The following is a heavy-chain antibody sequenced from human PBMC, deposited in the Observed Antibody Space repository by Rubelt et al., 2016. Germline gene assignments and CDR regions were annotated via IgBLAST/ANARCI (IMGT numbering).Heavy chain of an antibody. CDR1: GGSISSSSYY. D-gene: IGHD5-12*01. V-gene: IGHV4-39*01. CDR2: IYYSGST. J-gene: IGHJ5*02. CDR3: ARHLVATVNRWFDP. Sequence: QLQLQESGPGLVKPSETLSLTCTVSGGSISSSSYYWGWIRQPPGKGLEWIGSIYYSGSTYYNPSLKRRVTISVDTSKNQFSLKLNSVTAADTAVYYCARHLVATVNRWFDPWGQGTLVTVSS.